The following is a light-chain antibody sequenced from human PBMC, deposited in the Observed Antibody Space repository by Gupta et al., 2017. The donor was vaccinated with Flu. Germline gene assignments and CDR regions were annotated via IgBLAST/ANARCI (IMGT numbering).Light chain of an antibody. CDR2: DAS. CDR1: QSVSRY. V-gene: IGKV3-11*01. Sequence: EIVLTQSPATLSLSPGERATLSCRASQSVSRYLAWYQQKLGQAPRFLIYDASNRATGIPARFSGSGSETDFTLTISSLEPEDFAVYYCQQRRNWPVTFGQGTKLEIK. CDR3: QQRRNWPVT. J-gene: IGKJ2*01.